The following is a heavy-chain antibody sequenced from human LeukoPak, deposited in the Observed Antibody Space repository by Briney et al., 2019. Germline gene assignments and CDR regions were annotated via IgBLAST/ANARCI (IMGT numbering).Heavy chain of an antibody. Sequence: GRSLRLSCAASGFTFSSYWMSWVRQAPGKGLEWVANIKQDGSEKYYVDSVKGRFTISRDNAKNSLYLQMNSLRAEDTAVYYCARVKAELRFLEWLDYWGQGTLVTVSS. J-gene: IGHJ4*02. D-gene: IGHD3-3*01. CDR1: GFTFSSYW. CDR3: ARVKAELRFLEWLDY. CDR2: IKQDGSEK. V-gene: IGHV3-7*01.